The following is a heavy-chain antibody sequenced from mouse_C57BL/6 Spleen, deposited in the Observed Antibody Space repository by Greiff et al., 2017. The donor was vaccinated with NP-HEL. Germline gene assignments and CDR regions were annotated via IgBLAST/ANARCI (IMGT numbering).Heavy chain of an antibody. Sequence: VQLKESGPELVKPGASVKMSCKASGYTFTDYNMHWVKQSHGKSLEWIGYINPNNGGTSYNQKFKGKATLTVNKSSSTAYMELRSLTSEDSAVYYCARRPYDYDGGFAYWGQGTLVTVSA. CDR3: ARRPYDYDGGFAY. D-gene: IGHD2-4*01. V-gene: IGHV1-22*01. CDR2: INPNNGGT. CDR1: GYTFTDYN. J-gene: IGHJ3*01.